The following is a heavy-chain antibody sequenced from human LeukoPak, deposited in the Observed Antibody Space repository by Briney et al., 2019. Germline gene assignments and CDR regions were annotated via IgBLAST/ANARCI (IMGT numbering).Heavy chain of an antibody. V-gene: IGHV1-18*01. CDR2: ISAYNGNT. CDR1: GYTFTSYG. Sequence: GASVKVSCKASGYTFTSYGISWVRQAPGLGLEWMGWISAYNGNTNYAQKLQGRVTMTTDTSTSTAYMELRSLRSDDTAVYYCARDYPLYCSGGSCYPIPDAFDIWGQGTMVTVSS. D-gene: IGHD2-15*01. CDR3: ARDYPLYCSGGSCYPIPDAFDI. J-gene: IGHJ3*02.